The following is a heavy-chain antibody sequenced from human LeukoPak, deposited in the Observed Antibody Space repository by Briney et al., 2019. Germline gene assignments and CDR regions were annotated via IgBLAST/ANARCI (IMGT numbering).Heavy chain of an antibody. CDR2: INSDGSST. D-gene: IGHD3-22*01. CDR3: AKEDSSGYYYVSGLYYFDY. V-gene: IGHV3-74*01. J-gene: IGHJ4*02. CDR1: GFTFSGYW. Sequence: GGSPRLSCAASGFTFSGYWMHWVRQAPGKGLVWVSRINSDGSSTSYADSVKGRFTISRDNAKNTLYLQMNSLRAEDTAVYYCAKEDSSGYYYVSGLYYFDYWGQGTLVTVSS.